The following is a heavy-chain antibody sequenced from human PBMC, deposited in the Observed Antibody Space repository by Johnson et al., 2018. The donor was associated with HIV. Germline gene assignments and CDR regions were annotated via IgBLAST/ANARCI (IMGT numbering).Heavy chain of an antibody. V-gene: IGHV3-7*01. CDR1: GFTFSSYW. Sequence: VQLVESGGGLVQPGGSLRLSCAASGFTFSSYWMSWVRQAPGKGLEWVANIKQDGSEKYYVDSVKGRFTISRDNAKNSLYLQMNSLRAEDTAVYYCARGLLYSSSSGLDAFDIWGQGTMVTVSS. J-gene: IGHJ3*02. CDR2: IKQDGSEK. D-gene: IGHD6-6*01. CDR3: ARGLLYSSSSGLDAFDI.